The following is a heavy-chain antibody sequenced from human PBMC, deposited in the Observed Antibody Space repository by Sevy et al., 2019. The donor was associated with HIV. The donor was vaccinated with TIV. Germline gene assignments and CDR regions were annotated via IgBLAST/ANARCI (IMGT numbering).Heavy chain of an antibody. J-gene: IGHJ4*02. V-gene: IGHV3-23*01. CDR1: GLTFSTYD. D-gene: IGHD4-17*01. Sequence: GGSLRLSCTASGLTFSTYDMSWVRQAPGKGLEWVSAISGSGGSTYYADSVKGQFTVSRDNSKNTVFLQMNNRRADDTAVYYCAKCPYGDYRPFFDYWGQGTLVTVSS. CDR3: AKCPYGDYRPFFDY. CDR2: ISGSGGST.